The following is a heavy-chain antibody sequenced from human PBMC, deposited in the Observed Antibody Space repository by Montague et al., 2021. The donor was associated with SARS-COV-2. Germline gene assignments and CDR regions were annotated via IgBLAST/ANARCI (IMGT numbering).Heavy chain of an antibody. CDR2: IYHWGST. CDR3: AGFLGFCSGANCYSSGMDV. CDR1: GGAINSSNW. V-gene: IGHV4-4*02. Sequence: SETLSLTCVVSGGAINSSNWWSWVRQPPGKGLEWIGEIYHWGSTNYNPPLKSRVTISIDKSTNQLFLKLSSVTAADTAVYYCAGFLGFCSGANCYSSGMDVWGQGTTVTVSS. D-gene: IGHD2-15*01. J-gene: IGHJ6*02.